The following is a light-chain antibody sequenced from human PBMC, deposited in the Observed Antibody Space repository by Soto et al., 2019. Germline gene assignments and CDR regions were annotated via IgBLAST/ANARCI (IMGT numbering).Light chain of an antibody. CDR2: AAS. CDR1: ETINSKY. Sequence: EIVLPQSPGTLSLSPGARATLSCRASETINSKYLAWYQKKPGQAPRLLIYAASSRATGIPDRFSGSGSGTDFTLTIDGLEPEELVVYYGQQYGYSPITFGQGTRLEIK. J-gene: IGKJ5*01. CDR3: QQYGYSPIT. V-gene: IGKV3-20*01.